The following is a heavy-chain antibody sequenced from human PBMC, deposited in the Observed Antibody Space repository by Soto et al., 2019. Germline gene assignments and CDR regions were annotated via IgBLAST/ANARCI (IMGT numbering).Heavy chain of an antibody. CDR2: IYWDDDK. Sequence: QITLKESGPTLVKPTQTLTLTCTFSGFSLSTNGVGVGWIRQPPGKALEWLALIYWDDDKRYSPSLKSRLTITKDTSKNRVVLTMTNMDPVDTAAYYCAHSPRITMYDYWGQGTLVTVSS. J-gene: IGHJ4*02. CDR1: GFSLSTNGVG. CDR3: AHSPRITMYDY. V-gene: IGHV2-5*02. D-gene: IGHD3-10*02.